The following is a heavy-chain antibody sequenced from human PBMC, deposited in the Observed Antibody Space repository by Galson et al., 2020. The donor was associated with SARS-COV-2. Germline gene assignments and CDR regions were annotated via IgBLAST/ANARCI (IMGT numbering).Heavy chain of an antibody. CDR1: GFTFSDYS. Sequence: AGTLSLTCAASGFTFSDYSKSWVRHAPGQGLERVSSISNNATGTGYADSAKGRLTISRDNAHNTLYLQMNSLRAEATAVYYCAKHFDVSTTYSTENFDYWGLGTLVTVSS. CDR2: ISNNATGT. J-gene: IGHJ4*01. D-gene: IGHD3-16*01. CDR3: AKHFDVSTTYSTENFDY. V-gene: IGHV3-23*01.